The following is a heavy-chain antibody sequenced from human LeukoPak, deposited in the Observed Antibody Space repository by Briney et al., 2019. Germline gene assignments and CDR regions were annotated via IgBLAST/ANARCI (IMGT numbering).Heavy chain of an antibody. V-gene: IGHV1-2*02. Sequence: ASVNLSCKASGYTFRRNYIHWLRQAPGQGLEWMGWIDANNGDTKSAQKFQGRVTMSRDTSISTAYMDLSSLSPDDAAVYYCARDPSSVTLYFFDYWGQGTLVTVSS. CDR3: ARDPSSVTLYFFDY. CDR2: IDANNGDT. CDR1: GYTFRRNY. D-gene: IGHD4-11*01. J-gene: IGHJ4*02.